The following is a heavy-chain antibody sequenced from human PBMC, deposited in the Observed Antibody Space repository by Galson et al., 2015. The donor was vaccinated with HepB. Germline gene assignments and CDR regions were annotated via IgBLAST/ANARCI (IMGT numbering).Heavy chain of an antibody. CDR1: GGSVSSGSYY. D-gene: IGHD3-9*01. J-gene: IGHJ3*02. Sequence: LSLTCTVSGGSVSSGSYYWSWIRQPPGKGLEWIGYIYYSGSTNYNPSLKSRVTISVDTSKNQFSLKLSSVTAADTAVYYCASDPIFWRVDAFDIWGQGTMVTVSS. CDR2: IYYSGST. V-gene: IGHV4-61*01. CDR3: ASDPIFWRVDAFDI.